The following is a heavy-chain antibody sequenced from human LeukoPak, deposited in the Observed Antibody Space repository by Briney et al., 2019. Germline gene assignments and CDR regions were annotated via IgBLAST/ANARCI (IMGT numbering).Heavy chain of an antibody. J-gene: IGHJ4*02. D-gene: IGHD3-16*01. CDR1: GFTFSTYW. CDR3: ARDNPFGGY. V-gene: IGHV3-7*03. Sequence: GGSLRLSCAASGFTFSTYWMSWVRQAPGKGLEWVANIKQDGGEKNYVDSVKGRFTISRDNAKNSLYLHMNSLRAEDTALYYCARDNPFGGYWGQGTLVTVSS. CDR2: IKQDGGEK.